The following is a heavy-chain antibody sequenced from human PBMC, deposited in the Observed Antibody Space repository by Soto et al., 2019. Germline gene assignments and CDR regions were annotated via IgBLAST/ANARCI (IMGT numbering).Heavy chain of an antibody. J-gene: IGHJ6*02. V-gene: IGHV4-61*01. CDR1: GGSVSSANYY. Sequence: PSETLSLTCTVSGGSVSSANYYWTWIRQPPGKGLEWIGYISYSGNTDYNPALRSRVTISVDTSKNHFSLKLSSVTAADTAVYYCARAIIARGLTVTTYNYFYYYGMDVWGQGTTVTVSS. CDR2: ISYSGNT. CDR3: ARAIIARGLTVTTYNYFYYYGMDV. D-gene: IGHD4-4*01.